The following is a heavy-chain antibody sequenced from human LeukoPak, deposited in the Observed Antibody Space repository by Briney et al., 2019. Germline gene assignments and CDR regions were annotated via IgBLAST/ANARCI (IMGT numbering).Heavy chain of an antibody. CDR2: ISGSGGST. CDR3: AKDYKGSLDY. CDR1: GFTFDDYA. V-gene: IGHV3-23*01. Sequence: GGSLRLSCAASGFTFDDYAMHWVRQAPGKGLEWVSAISGSGGSTYYADSVKGRFTISRDNSKNTLYLQMNSLRAEDTAVYYCAKDYKGSLDYWGQGTLVTVSS. J-gene: IGHJ4*02. D-gene: IGHD3-10*01.